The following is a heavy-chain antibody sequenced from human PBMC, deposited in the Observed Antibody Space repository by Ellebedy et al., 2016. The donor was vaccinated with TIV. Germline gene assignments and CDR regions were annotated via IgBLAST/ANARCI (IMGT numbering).Heavy chain of an antibody. J-gene: IGHJ4*02. CDR3: ASYYDSSGNFDY. CDR1: GGSFSGYY. D-gene: IGHD3-22*01. V-gene: IGHV4-34*01. CDR2: IYYSGST. Sequence: SETLSLXXTVYGGSFSGYYWSWIRQPPGKGLEWIGSIYYSGSTYYNPSLKSRVTISVDTSKNQFSLKLSSVTAADTAVYYCASYYDSSGNFDYWGQGTLVTVSS.